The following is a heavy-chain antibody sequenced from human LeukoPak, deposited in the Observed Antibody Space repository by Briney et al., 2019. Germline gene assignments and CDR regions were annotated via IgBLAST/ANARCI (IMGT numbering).Heavy chain of an antibody. CDR1: GFTVSTIH. D-gene: IGHD3-3*01. J-gene: IGHJ4*02. CDR2: IYTGGSA. V-gene: IGHV3-53*01. CDR3: VSGTIFGVTITDC. Sequence: GGSLRLSCAASGFTVSTIHVSWVRQAPGKGLEWVSIIYTGGSAQYAESVKGRFTISRDSSRNTVYLQMNSLRADDTAVYYCVSGTIFGVTITDCWGQGTLVTVSS.